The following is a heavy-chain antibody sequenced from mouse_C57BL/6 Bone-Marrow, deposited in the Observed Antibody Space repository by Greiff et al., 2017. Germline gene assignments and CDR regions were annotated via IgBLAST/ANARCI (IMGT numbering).Heavy chain of an antibody. Sequence: VQLQQSGAELARPGASVKMSCTASGYTFTSYTMHWVKQRPGQGLEWIGYINPSSGYTKYNQKFKDKATLTADTSSSTAYMQLSSLTSEDSAVYYCARSTTVVGEYFDVWGTGTTVTVSS. V-gene: IGHV1-4*01. CDR1: GYTFTSYT. CDR3: ARSTTVVGEYFDV. D-gene: IGHD1-1*01. CDR2: INPSSGYT. J-gene: IGHJ1*03.